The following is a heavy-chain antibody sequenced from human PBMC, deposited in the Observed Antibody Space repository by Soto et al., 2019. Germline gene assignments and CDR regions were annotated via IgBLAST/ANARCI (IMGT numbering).Heavy chain of an antibody. CDR2: IYYSCST. Sequence: PSDTLALTCTFCGGSTSSGDYYWSCILQPPGKGLEWIWYIYYSCSTYYNPSLNSRVTISLDTSKNQSSLKLSSVTAADTAVYYCARDYISMSSGGHTWFDPWGQGTLVTVSS. D-gene: IGHD3-10*01. V-gene: IGHV4-30-4*02. J-gene: IGHJ5*02. CDR1: GGSTSSGDYY. CDR3: ARDYISMSSGGHTWFDP.